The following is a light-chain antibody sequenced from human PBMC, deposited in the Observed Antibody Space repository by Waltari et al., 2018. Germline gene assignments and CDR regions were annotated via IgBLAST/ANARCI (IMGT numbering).Light chain of an antibody. CDR1: QTISSSY. CDR2: GTS. J-gene: IGKJ5*01. CDR3: QQYGSSPIT. V-gene: IGKV3-20*01. Sequence: IVLTQSPDTLSLSPGERATLSCRASQTISSSYLAWYQQKPGQGPRLLMYGTSTRATGIPDRFSGSVSRRDFTLTISRLEPEDFAVYYCQQYGSSPITFGQGTRLENK.